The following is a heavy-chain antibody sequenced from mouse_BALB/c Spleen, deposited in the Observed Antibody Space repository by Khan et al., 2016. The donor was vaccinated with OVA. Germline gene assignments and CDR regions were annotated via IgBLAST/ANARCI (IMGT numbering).Heavy chain of an antibody. D-gene: IGHD4-1*01. Sequence: EVELVESGGGLVKPGGSLKLSCAASGFTFSSYAMSWVRQSPEKRLEWVAEISSGGSYTYYPDTVTGRFTISRDNAKNTLYLDMSSLRSEDTAMYYCASAWDVYYFDYWGQGTTLTVSS. CDR2: ISSGGSYT. CDR3: ASAWDVYYFDY. V-gene: IGHV5-9-4*01. CDR1: GFTFSSYA. J-gene: IGHJ2*01.